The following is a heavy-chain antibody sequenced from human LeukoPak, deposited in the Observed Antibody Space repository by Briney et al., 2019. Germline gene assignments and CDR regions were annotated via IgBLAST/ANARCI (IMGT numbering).Heavy chain of an antibody. J-gene: IGHJ4*02. CDR2: INPNSGGT. D-gene: IGHD3-10*01. Sequence: GASVKVSCKASGYTFTGYYMHWVRQAPGQGLEWMGWINPNSGGTNYAQKFQGRVTMTRATSISTAYMELSRLRSDDTAVYYCARASNYYGSGSYYGGWGQGTLVTVSS. CDR3: ARASNYYGSGSYYGG. CDR1: GYTFTGYY. V-gene: IGHV1-2*02.